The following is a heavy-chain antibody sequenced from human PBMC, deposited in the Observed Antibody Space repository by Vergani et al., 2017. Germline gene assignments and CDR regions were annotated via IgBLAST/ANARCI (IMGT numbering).Heavy chain of an antibody. D-gene: IGHD1-1*01. V-gene: IGHV5-51*01. CDR1: GYTFSNYY. CDR2: IYPADSDT. Sequence: VQVVQSGAEVKKSGASVKVSCKTSGYTFSNYYMHWVRQAPGQGLEWMGIIYPADSDTRYSPSSQGQVTISADKSISTAFLQWDSLKASDTALYYCARHTTYTDSWGQGTLVTVSS. J-gene: IGHJ4*02. CDR3: ARHTTYTDS.